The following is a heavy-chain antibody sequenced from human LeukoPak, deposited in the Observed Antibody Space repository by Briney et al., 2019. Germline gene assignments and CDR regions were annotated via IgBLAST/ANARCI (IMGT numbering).Heavy chain of an antibody. J-gene: IGHJ4*02. Sequence: GSSVKVSCKAFGGSFSSEAVSWVRQAPGQGLEWMGGIIPIFGTPNYAQKFQGRVTITTDESTSTAYMEVSSLRSGDTAVYYCGKKAGDCGGGSCYSIDYWGQGTLVTVSS. CDR1: GGSFSSEA. CDR3: GKKAGDCGGGSCYSIDY. D-gene: IGHD2-15*01. V-gene: IGHV1-69*05. CDR2: IIPIFGTP.